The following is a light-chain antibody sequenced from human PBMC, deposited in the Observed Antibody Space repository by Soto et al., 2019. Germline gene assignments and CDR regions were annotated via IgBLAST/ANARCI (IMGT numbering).Light chain of an antibody. J-gene: IGLJ3*02. Sequence: SYELTQPPSVSLAPGQTARITCGGRNIGVKSVHWYQQKPGQAPVLIDFDDSDRPSGIAGRFSGSNSGDTATLTISRVEAGDEADYYCQLWDTDSDHQVFGGGTKLTVL. V-gene: IGLV3-21*02. CDR3: QLWDTDSDHQV. CDR2: DDS. CDR1: NIGVKS.